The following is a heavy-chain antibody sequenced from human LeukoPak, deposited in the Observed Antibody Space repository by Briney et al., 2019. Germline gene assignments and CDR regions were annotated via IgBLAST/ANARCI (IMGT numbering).Heavy chain of an antibody. CDR2: IITIFGTA. Sequence: SVKVSCKASGGTLSSYAISWVRQAPGQGLEWMGGIITIFGTANYAQKFQGRVTITADESTSTAYMELSSLRSEDTAVYYCAREDWNYSGFDIWGQGTMVTVSS. V-gene: IGHV1-69*01. J-gene: IGHJ3*02. CDR3: AREDWNYSGFDI. D-gene: IGHD1-7*01. CDR1: GGTLSSYA.